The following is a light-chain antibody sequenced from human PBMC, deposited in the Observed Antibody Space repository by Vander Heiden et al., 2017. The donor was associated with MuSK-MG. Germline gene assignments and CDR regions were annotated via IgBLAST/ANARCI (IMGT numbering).Light chain of an antibody. CDR2: DAS. V-gene: IGKV3-11*01. CDR1: QSVSSY. CDR3: QQHSNWPPIT. Sequence: EIVLTQSPATLSLSPGERATLSCRASQSVSSYLAWYQQKPGQAPRLLIYDASNRATGIPARFSGSGYGTDFTLTISSLEPEDFAVYYCQQHSNWPPITFGQGTRLEIK. J-gene: IGKJ5*01.